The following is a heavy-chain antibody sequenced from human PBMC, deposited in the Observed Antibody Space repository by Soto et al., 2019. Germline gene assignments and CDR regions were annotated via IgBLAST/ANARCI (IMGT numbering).Heavy chain of an antibody. D-gene: IGHD6-13*01. CDR3: ARGGGIAAAGPRGDWFDP. V-gene: IGHV1-69*13. J-gene: IGHJ5*02. CDR2: IIPIFGTA. Sequence: SVKVSCKASGGTFSSYAISWVRQAPGQGLEWMGGIIPIFGTANYAQKFQGRVTITADESTSTAYMELSSLRSEDTAVYYCARGGGIAAAGPRGDWFDPWGQGTLVTVSS. CDR1: GGTFSSYA.